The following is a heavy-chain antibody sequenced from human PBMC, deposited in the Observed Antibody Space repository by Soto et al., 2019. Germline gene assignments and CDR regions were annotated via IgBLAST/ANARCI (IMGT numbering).Heavy chain of an antibody. CDR1: GGTFSSYA. V-gene: IGHV1-69*13. D-gene: IGHD1-26*01. J-gene: IGHJ6*02. CDR2: IIPIFGTA. CDR3: ARDYGSYHYYYYSMDV. Sequence: SVKVSCKASGGTFSSYAISWVRQAPGQGLEWMGGIIPIFGTANYAQKFQGRVTITADESTSTAYMELSSLRSEDTAVYYCARDYGSYHYYYYSMDVWGQGTTVTVSS.